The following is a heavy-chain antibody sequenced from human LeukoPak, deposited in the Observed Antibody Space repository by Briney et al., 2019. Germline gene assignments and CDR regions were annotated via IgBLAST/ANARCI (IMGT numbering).Heavy chain of an antibody. CDR3: AREDLVAVAGDH. CDR2: INPNSGGT. Sequence: ASVKVSCKASGYTFTGYYMHWVRQAPGQGLEWMGWINPNSGGTNYAQKFQGRVTMTRDTSISTAYMELSRLRSDDTAVYYCAREDLVAVAGDHWGQGTLVTVSS. J-gene: IGHJ4*02. CDR1: GYTFTGYY. D-gene: IGHD6-19*01. V-gene: IGHV1-2*02.